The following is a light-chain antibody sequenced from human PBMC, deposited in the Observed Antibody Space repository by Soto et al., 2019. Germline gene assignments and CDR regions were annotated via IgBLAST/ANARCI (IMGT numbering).Light chain of an antibody. J-gene: IGLJ3*02. CDR3: TPYTSRITWV. CDR2: EVS. CDR1: SSDVGAYNY. V-gene: IGLV2-14*03. Sequence: QSALTQPASVSGSPGQSITISCTGTSSDVGAYNYVSWYQQHPGKAPKLIISEVSDRPSGVSNRFSGSKSGNTASLTISGLQAEDEADYYCTPYTSRITWVFGGGTKLTVL.